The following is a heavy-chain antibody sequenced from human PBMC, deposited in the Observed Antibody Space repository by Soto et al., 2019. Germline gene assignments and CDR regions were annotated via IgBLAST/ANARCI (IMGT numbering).Heavy chain of an antibody. Sequence: ASVKVSCKASGGTFSSYAISWVRQAPGQGLEWMGGIIPIFGTANYAQKFQGRVTITADKSTSTAYMELSSLRSEDTAVYYCARGKGYSVPFDYWGRGTLVTVSS. V-gene: IGHV1-69*06. CDR2: IIPIFGTA. CDR3: ARGKGYSVPFDY. J-gene: IGHJ4*02. D-gene: IGHD5-12*01. CDR1: GGTFSSYA.